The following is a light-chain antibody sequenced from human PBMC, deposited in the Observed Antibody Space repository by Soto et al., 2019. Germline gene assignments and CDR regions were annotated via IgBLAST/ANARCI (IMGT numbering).Light chain of an antibody. V-gene: IGLV2-14*01. J-gene: IGLJ1*01. Sequence: QSSLPQPASVSGSPGQSITISCAGTSSDVGGYNYVSWYQQHPGKAPKLMIYEVSNRPSGVSNRFSGSKSGNTASLTISGLQAEDEDDYYCSSYTSSSTLPYVFGTGTKGTGL. CDR1: SSDVGGYNY. CDR3: SSYTSSSTLPYV. CDR2: EVS.